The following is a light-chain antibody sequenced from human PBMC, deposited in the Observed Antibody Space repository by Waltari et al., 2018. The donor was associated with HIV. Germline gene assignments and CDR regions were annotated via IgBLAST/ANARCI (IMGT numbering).Light chain of an antibody. CDR2: DGT. V-gene: IGLV2-8*01. CDR1: SSDVGAFKY. CDR3: SSYAGSSMSYA. Sequence: QSALTQPPSASGSPGKSVTISCTGASSDVGAFKYVSWYQQHPGKAPKPLCKDGTKRPAGVPDRFSGSKSGNTASLTVSGLQAEDEAHYYCSSYAGSSMSYAFGTGTKVTVL. J-gene: IGLJ1*01.